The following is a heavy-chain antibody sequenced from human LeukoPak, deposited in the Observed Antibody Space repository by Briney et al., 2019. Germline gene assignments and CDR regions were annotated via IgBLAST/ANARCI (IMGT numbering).Heavy chain of an antibody. CDR1: GFTFSNYG. D-gene: IGHD1-20*01. CDR3: ARDSNWSFDY. J-gene: IGHJ4*02. Sequence: GGSLRLSCGASGFTFSNYGMLWVRQAPGKGLEWVAFIRYDGNNKLYADSMKGRFTISRDNAKNSLYLQMNSLRAEDTAVYYCARDSNWSFDYWGQGTLVTVSS. CDR2: IRYDGNNK. V-gene: IGHV3-30*02.